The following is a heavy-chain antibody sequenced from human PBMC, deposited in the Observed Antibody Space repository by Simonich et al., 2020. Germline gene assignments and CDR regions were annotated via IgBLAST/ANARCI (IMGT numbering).Heavy chain of an antibody. D-gene: IGHD5-12*01. CDR1: GATISSYY. CDR2: IYYSGST. Sequence: QVQLQESGPGLVKPSETLSLTCTVSGATISSYYWSWIRQPPGKGLEWIGYIYYSGSTNYNPSLKSRVTISVDTSKNQFSLKLSSVTAADTAVYYCARHDRWLQFYFDYWGQGTLVTVSS. CDR3: ARHDRWLQFYFDY. J-gene: IGHJ4*02. V-gene: IGHV4-59*08.